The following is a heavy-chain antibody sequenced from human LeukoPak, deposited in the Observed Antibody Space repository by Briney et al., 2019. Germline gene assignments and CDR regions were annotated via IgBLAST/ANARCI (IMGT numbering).Heavy chain of an antibody. CDR1: GGSISSYY. CDR2: IYYSGST. Sequence: SETLSLTCTVSGGSISSYYWSWIRQPPGKGLEWIGYIYYSGSTNYNPSLKSRVTISVDTSKNQFSLKLSSVTAADTAVYYCARSQRSITYYDLWSGYYSGYWFDPWGQGTLVTVSS. V-gene: IGHV4-59*01. J-gene: IGHJ5*02. CDR3: ARSQRSITYYDLWSGYYSGYWFDP. D-gene: IGHD3-3*01.